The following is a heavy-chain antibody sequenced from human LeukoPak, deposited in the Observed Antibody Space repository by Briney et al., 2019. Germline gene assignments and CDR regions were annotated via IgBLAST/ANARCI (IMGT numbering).Heavy chain of an antibody. CDR2: ISAGAGST. J-gene: IGHJ4*02. CDR1: GFTFSNFA. V-gene: IGHV3-23*01. Sequence: GGSLRLSCAASGFTFSNFAMTWVRQAPGKGLEWVSSISAGAGSTYYGDSVKGRFTISRDNSKHTLYLQMNSLRVEDTAVYYCAKGSAFHDFWSGYYDRLDYWGQGTLVTVSS. D-gene: IGHD3-3*01. CDR3: AKGSAFHDFWSGYYDRLDY.